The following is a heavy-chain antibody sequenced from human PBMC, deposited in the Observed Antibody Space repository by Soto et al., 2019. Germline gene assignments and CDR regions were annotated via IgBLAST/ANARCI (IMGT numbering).Heavy chain of an antibody. J-gene: IGHJ4*02. D-gene: IGHD3-3*01. Sequence: PSDTLSLTCAVYGGSFSGYYWSWIRQPPGKGLEWIGEINHSGSTNYNPSLKSRVTISVDTSKNQFSLKLSSVTAADTAVYYCERVGIRFLEWLFDFWGQGTLVTVSS. CDR2: INHSGST. CDR3: ERVGIRFLEWLFDF. CDR1: GGSFSGYY. V-gene: IGHV4-34*01.